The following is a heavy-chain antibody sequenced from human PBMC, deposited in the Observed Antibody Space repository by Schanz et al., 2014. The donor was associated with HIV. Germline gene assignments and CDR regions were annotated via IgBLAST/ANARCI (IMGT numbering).Heavy chain of an antibody. V-gene: IGHV3-23*01. CDR2: ISGGSGDK. CDR3: VRGDPIGSF. D-gene: IGHD2-21*02. Sequence: EVQLLESGGGLVQPGGSLRLSCAASGFTFSSYAMSWVRQAPGKGLEWVSSISGGSGDKLYADSIKGRFTVSRDNTKNSLFLQMSSLRAEDTAIYYCVRGDPIGSFWGQGTLVTVSS. J-gene: IGHJ4*02. CDR1: GFTFSSYA.